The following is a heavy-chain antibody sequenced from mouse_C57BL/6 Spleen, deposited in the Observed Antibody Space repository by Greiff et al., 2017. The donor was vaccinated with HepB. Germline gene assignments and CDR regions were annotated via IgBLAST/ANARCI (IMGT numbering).Heavy chain of an antibody. V-gene: IGHV5-6*01. CDR1: GFTFSSYG. CDR3: ASHCSSYDFDV. D-gene: IGHD1-1*01. J-gene: IGHJ1*03. CDR2: ISSGGSYT. Sequence: EVQVVESGGDLVKPGGSLKLSCAASGFTFSSYGMSWVRQTPDKRLEWVATISSGGSYTYYPDSVKGRFTISRDNAKNTLYLQMSSLKSEDTAMYYCASHCSSYDFDVWGTGTTVTVSS.